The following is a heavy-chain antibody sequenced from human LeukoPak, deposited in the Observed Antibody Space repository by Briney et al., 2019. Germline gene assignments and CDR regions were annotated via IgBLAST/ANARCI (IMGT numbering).Heavy chain of an antibody. D-gene: IGHD4-11*01. CDR2: ISGSGGST. V-gene: IGHV3-23*01. CDR3: ARDKTLYSYYFDY. CDR1: GFTFSSYA. J-gene: IGHJ4*02. Sequence: GGSLRLSCAASGFTFSSYAMSWVRQAPGKGLEWVSAISGSGGSTYYADSVKGRFTISRDNSKDTLYLQMNSLRAEDTAVYYCARDKTLYSYYFDYWGQGTLVTVSS.